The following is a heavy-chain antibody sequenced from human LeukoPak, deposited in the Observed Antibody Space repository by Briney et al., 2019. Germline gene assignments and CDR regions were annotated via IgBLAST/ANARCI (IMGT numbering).Heavy chain of an antibody. J-gene: IGHJ5*02. V-gene: IGHV4-39*01. CDR1: GGSISSSNYY. CDR2: IYYSGST. Sequence: SETLSLTCTVSGGSISSSNYYWGWIRQPPGKGLEWIGSIYYSGSTYYNPSLKSRVTISVDTSKNQFSLKPNSVTAADTAVYYCARHKGQCSRTSCNWFDPWGQGTLVTVSS. D-gene: IGHD2-2*01. CDR3: ARHKGQCSRTSCNWFDP.